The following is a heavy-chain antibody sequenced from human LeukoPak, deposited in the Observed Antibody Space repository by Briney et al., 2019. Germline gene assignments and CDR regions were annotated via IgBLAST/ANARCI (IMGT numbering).Heavy chain of an antibody. J-gene: IGHJ4*02. Sequence: GGSLRLSCAASGFTFDVYTMHWVRQGPGKGLEWVSGISWNSGRIDYADSVKGRFTISRDNAKNSLYLQMNSLRAEDTALYYCAKGLYGDYVGYFDFWGQGTQVTVSS. CDR2: ISWNSGRI. D-gene: IGHD4-17*01. V-gene: IGHV3-9*01. CDR3: AKGLYGDYVGYFDF. CDR1: GFTFDVYT.